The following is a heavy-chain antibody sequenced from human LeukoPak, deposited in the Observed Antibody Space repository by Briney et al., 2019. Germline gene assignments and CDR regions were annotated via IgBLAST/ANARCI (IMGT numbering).Heavy chain of an antibody. CDR3: ARAFRSTSDPHGSPKMEYYFDY. J-gene: IGHJ4*02. CDR2: MNPNSGNT. D-gene: IGHD2-2*01. CDR1: GYTFTSYD. V-gene: IGHV1-8*03. Sequence: GASVKVSCKASGYTFTSYDINWVRQATGQGLEWMGWMNPNSGNTGYAQKFQGRVTITRNTSISTAYMELSSLRSEDTAVYYCARAFRSTSDPHGSPKMEYYFDYWGQGTLVTVSS.